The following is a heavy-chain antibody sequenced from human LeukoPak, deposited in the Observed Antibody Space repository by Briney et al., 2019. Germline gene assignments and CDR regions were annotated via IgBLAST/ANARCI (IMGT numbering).Heavy chain of an antibody. CDR1: GFTFSDYW. CDR3: TRDANWAVNDY. V-gene: IGHV3-74*01. D-gene: IGHD3-16*01. J-gene: IGHJ4*02. CDR2: INGDGTYT. Sequence: PGGSLRLSCRTSGFTFSDYWMYWVRQIPGKGLLWVTRINGDGTYTNYAGSVRGRFTISRDNAKNTVYLQMKSLRVDDTAVYYCTRDANWAVNDYWGQGALVTVSS.